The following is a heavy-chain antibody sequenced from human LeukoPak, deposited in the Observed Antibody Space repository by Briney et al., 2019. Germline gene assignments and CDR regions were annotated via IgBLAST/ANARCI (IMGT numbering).Heavy chain of an antibody. J-gene: IGHJ5*02. CDR2: IYYSWST. CDR3: ARNRGVCSGGSCYSSWFDP. Sequence: SETLSLTCTVSGGSISSYYWSWIRQPPGKGLEWIGYIYYSWSTNYNPSLKSRVTISVDTSKNRFSLKLSSVTAADTAVYYCARNRGVCSGGSCYSSWFDPWGQGTLVTVSS. V-gene: IGHV4-59*01. CDR1: GGSISSYY. D-gene: IGHD2-15*01.